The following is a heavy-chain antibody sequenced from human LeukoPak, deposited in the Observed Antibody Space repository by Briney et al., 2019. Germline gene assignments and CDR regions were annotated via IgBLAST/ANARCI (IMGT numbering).Heavy chain of an antibody. CDR2: ISYDGSNK. CDR3: AKDAVYYFDY. CDR1: GFTFSSYG. Sequence: PGGSPRLSCAASGFTFSSYGMHWVRQAPGEGLEWVAVISYDGSNKYYADSVKGRFTISRDNSKNTLYLQMNSLRAEDTAVYYCAKDAVYYFDYWGQGTLVTVSS. J-gene: IGHJ4*02. V-gene: IGHV3-30*18.